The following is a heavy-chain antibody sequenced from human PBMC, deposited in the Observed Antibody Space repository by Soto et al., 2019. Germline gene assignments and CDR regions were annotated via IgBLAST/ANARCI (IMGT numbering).Heavy chain of an antibody. CDR1: GFTFSSYS. D-gene: IGHD6-6*01. Sequence: EVQLVESGGGLVQPGGSLRLSCAASGFTFSSYSMNWVRQPPGKGLEWVSYISSSSSTIYYADSVKGRFTVSRDNAKNARDRQMNSLRAEDTAVYYCGKDRSAPSYAFYIWGHGTIVAVSS. J-gene: IGHJ3*02. V-gene: IGHV3-48*01. CDR3: GKDRSAPSYAFYI. CDR2: ISSSSSTI.